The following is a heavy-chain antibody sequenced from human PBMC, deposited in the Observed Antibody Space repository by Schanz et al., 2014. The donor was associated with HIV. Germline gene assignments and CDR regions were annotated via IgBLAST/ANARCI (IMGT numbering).Heavy chain of an antibody. CDR2: ISYDGSNK. CDR3: ARGLTSSWFAPLDY. Sequence: VQLVQSGGGLVQPGRSLRLSCAASEFIFSSYAMHWVRQAPGKGLEWVAAISYDGSNKYYAESVKGRFAISRDNSKNTLFLQMNSLRAEDTAVYYCARGLTSSWFAPLDYWGQGTLVSVSS. V-gene: IGHV3-30*09. D-gene: IGHD6-13*01. CDR1: EFIFSSYA. J-gene: IGHJ4*02.